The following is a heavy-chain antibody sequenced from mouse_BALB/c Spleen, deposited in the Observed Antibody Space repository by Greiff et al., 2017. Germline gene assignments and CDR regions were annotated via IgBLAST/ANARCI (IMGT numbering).Heavy chain of an antibody. V-gene: IGHV5-6-4*01. J-gene: IGHJ2*01. CDR3: TRASTMVADCFDY. Sequence: EVMLVESGGGLVKPGGSLKLSCAASGFTFSSYTMSWVRQTPEKRLEWVATISSGGSYTYYPDSVKGRFTISRDNAKNTLYLQMSSLKSEDTAMYYGTRASTMVADCFDYWGQGTTLTVSS. CDR1: GFTFSSYT. CDR2: ISSGGSYT. D-gene: IGHD2-2*01.